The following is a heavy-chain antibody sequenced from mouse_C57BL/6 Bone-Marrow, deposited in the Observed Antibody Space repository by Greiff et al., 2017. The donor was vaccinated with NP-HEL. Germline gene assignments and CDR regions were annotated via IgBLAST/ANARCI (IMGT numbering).Heavy chain of an antibody. CDR2: INPNNGGT. V-gene: IGHV1-26*01. CDR3: ARGGYYPWFAY. Sequence: EVQLQQSGPELVKPGASVKISCKASGYTFTDYYMNWVKQSHGKSLEWIGDINPNNGGTSYNQKFKGKATLTVDKSSNTAYMQLSSLTTEDAAIYYCARGGYYPWFAYWGQGTLVTVSA. J-gene: IGHJ3*01. CDR1: GYTFTDYY. D-gene: IGHD2-3*01.